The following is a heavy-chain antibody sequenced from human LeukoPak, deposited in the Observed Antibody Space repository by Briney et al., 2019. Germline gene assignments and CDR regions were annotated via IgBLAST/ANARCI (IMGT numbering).Heavy chain of an antibody. Sequence: PSETLSLTYSVSGGSISSYYWNWIRQPPGKGLEWIGNIHYSGSTNYNPSLKSRVTISVDTSKNQFSLKLSSVTAADTAVYYCAKSGNIYYMDVWGKGTTVTVSS. CDR2: IHYSGST. V-gene: IGHV4-59*01. J-gene: IGHJ6*03. CDR3: AKSGNIYYMDV. CDR1: GGSISSYY. D-gene: IGHD3-3*01.